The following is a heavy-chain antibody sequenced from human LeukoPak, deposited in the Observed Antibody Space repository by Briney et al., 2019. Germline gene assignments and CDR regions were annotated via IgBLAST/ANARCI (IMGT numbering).Heavy chain of an antibody. J-gene: IGHJ4*02. D-gene: IGHD6-13*01. CDR2: IRSKVYGGTI. CDR3: TSGAAATYYFDY. CDR1: GFSFGDYA. Sequence: GGSLRLSCTASGFSFGDYAMTWVRRAPGKGLEWVGFIRSKVYGGTIEYAASVKGRFTISRDDSKSIAYLQMNSLKTEDTAVYYCTSGAAATYYFDYWGQGTLVTVSS. V-gene: IGHV3-49*04.